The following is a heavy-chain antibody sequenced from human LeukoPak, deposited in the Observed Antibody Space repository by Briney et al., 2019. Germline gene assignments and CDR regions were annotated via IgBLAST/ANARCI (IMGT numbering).Heavy chain of an antibody. CDR1: GFTFNSYW. D-gene: IGHD1/OR15-1a*01. CDR3: ARHSRGSTIDD. V-gene: IGHV3-7*01. J-gene: IGHJ4*02. Sequence: GGSLRLSCAASGFTFNSYWMSWVRQAPQKGPEWLANIRQDGSDKQYVESVKGRFTISRDNAKNSLYLQMNSLSAEDTAVYYCARHSRGSTIDDWGQGILVTVSS. CDR2: IRQDGSDK.